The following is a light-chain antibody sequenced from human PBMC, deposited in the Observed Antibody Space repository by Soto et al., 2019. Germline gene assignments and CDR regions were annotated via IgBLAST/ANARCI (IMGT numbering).Light chain of an antibody. J-gene: IGKJ1*01. CDR2: KAS. CDR1: QTISSW. V-gene: IGKV1-5*03. Sequence: DIQMTQSPSTLSGSVGDRVTITCRASQTISSWLAWYQQQPGKAPKLLNYKASTLKSGVPSRFSGSGSGTEFTLTISSLQPDDFATYYCQHYNSYSEAFGQGTKVELK. CDR3: QHYNSYSEA.